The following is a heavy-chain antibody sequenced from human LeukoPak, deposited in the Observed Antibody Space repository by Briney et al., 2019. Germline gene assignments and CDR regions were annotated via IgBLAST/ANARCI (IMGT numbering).Heavy chain of an antibody. V-gene: IGHV4-34*01. CDR2: INHSGST. CDR3: ARGQGTTVTTGIDY. Sequence: SETLSLTCAVYGGSFSGYYWSWIRQPPGKGLEWIGEINHSGSTNYNPSLKSRVTISVDTSKNQFSLKLSSVTAADTAVYYCARGQGTTVTTGIDYWGQGTLVTVSS. J-gene: IGHJ4*02. CDR1: GGSFSGYY. D-gene: IGHD4-17*01.